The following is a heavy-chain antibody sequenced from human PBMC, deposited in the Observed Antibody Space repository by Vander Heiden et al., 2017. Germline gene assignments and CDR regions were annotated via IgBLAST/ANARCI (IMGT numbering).Heavy chain of an antibody. Sequence: QVQLVESGGGVVQPGRSLRLSCAASGFTFSSYGMHWVRQAPGKGLEWVAVISYDGRNKYYADSVKGRFTISRDNSKNTLYLQMNSLRAEDTAVYYCAKTSGFDIWGQGTMVTVSS. D-gene: IGHD6-25*01. CDR3: AKTSGFDI. CDR1: GFTFSSYG. J-gene: IGHJ3*02. V-gene: IGHV3-30*18. CDR2: ISYDGRNK.